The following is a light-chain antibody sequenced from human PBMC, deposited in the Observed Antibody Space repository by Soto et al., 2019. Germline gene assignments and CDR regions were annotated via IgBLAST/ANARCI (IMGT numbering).Light chain of an antibody. CDR2: GAS. CDR3: QQYNNWPRT. J-gene: IGKJ1*01. V-gene: IGKV3-15*01. CDR1: QSVSSN. Sequence: EIVMTQSPATLSVSPGERATLSCRASQSVSSNLAWYQQKPGQAPRLLIYGASTRATGIPARFSGSGSGTEFTLTISSLHSEDFAVYYCQQYNNWPRTFSQGTKVEIK.